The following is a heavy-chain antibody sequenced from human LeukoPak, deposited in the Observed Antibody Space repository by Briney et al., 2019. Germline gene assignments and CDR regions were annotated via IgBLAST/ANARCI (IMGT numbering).Heavy chain of an antibody. D-gene: IGHD1-26*01. CDR1: GFTFSSYR. CDR3: ARDSWGLLPPPREHDAFDI. J-gene: IGHJ3*02. Sequence: GGSLRLSCAASGFTFSSYRMNWVRQAPGKGLEWVSSISSSSSYIYYADSVKGRFTISRDNAKNSLYLQMNSLRAEDTAVYYCARDSWGLLPPPREHDAFDIWGQGTMVTVSS. V-gene: IGHV3-21*01. CDR2: ISSSSSYI.